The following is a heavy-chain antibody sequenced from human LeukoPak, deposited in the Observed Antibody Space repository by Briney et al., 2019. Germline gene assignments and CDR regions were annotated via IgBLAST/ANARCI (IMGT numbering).Heavy chain of an antibody. CDR3: ARVSVDSVGYYFDY. Sequence: GSLRLSCATSGFTFNNYAMNWIRQPPGKGLEWIGYIYYSGSTNYNPSLKSRVTISVDTSKNQFSLKLSSVTAADTAVYYCARVSVDSVGYYFDYWGQGTLVTVSS. V-gene: IGHV4-59*01. D-gene: IGHD3/OR15-3a*01. J-gene: IGHJ4*02. CDR2: IYYSGST. CDR1: GFTFNNYA.